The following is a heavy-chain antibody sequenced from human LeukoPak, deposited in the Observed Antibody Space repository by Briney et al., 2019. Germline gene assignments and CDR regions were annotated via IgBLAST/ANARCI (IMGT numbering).Heavy chain of an antibody. CDR3: ARDVSGYSRKWWFDP. Sequence: SETLSLTCTVSGGSISSHYWSWIRQPPGKGLEWIGYIYYSGSTNYNPSLKSRVTISVDTSKNQFSLKPSSGTAAGTAVYYCARDVSGYSRKWWFDPWGQGTLVTVSS. CDR2: IYYSGST. D-gene: IGHD6-13*01. J-gene: IGHJ5*02. V-gene: IGHV4-59*11. CDR1: GGSISSHY.